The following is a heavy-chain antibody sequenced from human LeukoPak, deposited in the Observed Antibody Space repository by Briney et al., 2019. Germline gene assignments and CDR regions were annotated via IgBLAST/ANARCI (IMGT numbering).Heavy chain of an antibody. V-gene: IGHV3-33*08. Sequence: GGSLRLSCAASGFTFDDYAMHWVRQAPGKGLEWVAVIWYDGSNKYYADSVKGRFTISRDNSKNTLYLQMNSLRAEDTAVYYCARGEVMTTLYYFDYWGQGTLVTVSS. J-gene: IGHJ4*02. D-gene: IGHD4-11*01. CDR3: ARGEVMTTLYYFDY. CDR2: IWYDGSNK. CDR1: GFTFDDYA.